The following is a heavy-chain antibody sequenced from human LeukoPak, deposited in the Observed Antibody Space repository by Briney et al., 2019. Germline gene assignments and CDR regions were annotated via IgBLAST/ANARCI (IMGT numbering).Heavy chain of an antibody. Sequence: PSETLSLTCAVSGYSLSSDYHWGWTRQPPGKGLEWIGTIHHSGSTYYNPSLKSRVTILLDTSKNQFSLKLSSVTAADTAVFYCAGYSGSFSDYWGQGTLLTVSS. J-gene: IGHJ4*02. CDR2: IHHSGST. D-gene: IGHD1-26*01. CDR1: GYSLSSDYH. CDR3: AGYSGSFSDY. V-gene: IGHV4-38-2*01.